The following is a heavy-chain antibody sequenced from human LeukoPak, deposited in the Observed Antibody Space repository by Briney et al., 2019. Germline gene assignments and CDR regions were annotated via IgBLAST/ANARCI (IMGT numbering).Heavy chain of an antibody. D-gene: IGHD3-3*01. CDR2: IKQDGSEK. J-gene: IGHJ3*02. CDR1: GFTFSSYW. V-gene: IGHV3-7*01. CDR3: AREFRRITIFGVAYDAFDI. Sequence: PGGSLRLSCAASGFTFSSYWMSWVRQAPGKGLEWVANIKQDGSEKYYVDSVKGRFTISRDNAKNSLYLQMNSVRAEDTAVYYCAREFRRITIFGVAYDAFDIWGQGTMVTVSS.